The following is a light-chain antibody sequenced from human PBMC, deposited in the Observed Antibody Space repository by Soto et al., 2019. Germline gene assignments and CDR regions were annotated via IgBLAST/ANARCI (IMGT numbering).Light chain of an antibody. J-gene: IGKJ1*01. CDR2: KAS. Sequence: DIPMTQSPATLSATVGDRVTNTFRASQSISSWLAWYQQKPGKAPKLLIYKASSLESGGPSRFSGSGAGTEFTLTISSLQPDDFATYYCQHYNSYSEAVGQGTKVDIK. V-gene: IGKV1-5*03. CDR1: QSISSW. CDR3: QHYNSYSEA.